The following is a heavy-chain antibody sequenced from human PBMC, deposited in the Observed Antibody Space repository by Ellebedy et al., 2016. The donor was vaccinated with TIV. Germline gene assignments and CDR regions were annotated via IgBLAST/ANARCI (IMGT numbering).Heavy chain of an antibody. V-gene: IGHV3-11*05. Sequence: GGSLRLSXAASGFTFSDYYMSWIRQAPGKGLEWVSYISSSSSYTNYADSVKGRFTISRDNAKNSLYLQMNSLRAEDTAVYYCAKDPYNWNDAFPIDYWGQGTLVTVSS. CDR2: ISSSSSYT. J-gene: IGHJ4*02. CDR1: GFTFSDYY. CDR3: AKDPYNWNDAFPIDY. D-gene: IGHD1-20*01.